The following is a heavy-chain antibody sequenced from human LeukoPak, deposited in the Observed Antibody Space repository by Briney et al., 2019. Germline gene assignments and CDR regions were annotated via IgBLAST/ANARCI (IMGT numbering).Heavy chain of an antibody. CDR2: MNPNSGNT. Sequence: ASVKVSCKASGYTFTSYDIKWVRQATGQGLEWMGWMNPNSGNTGYAQKFQGRVTMTRNTSISTAYMELSSLRSEDTAVYYCASSRQSSIAAAGTVDYWGQGTLVTVSS. CDR1: GYTFTSYD. CDR3: ASSRQSSIAAAGTVDY. D-gene: IGHD6-13*01. V-gene: IGHV1-8*01. J-gene: IGHJ4*02.